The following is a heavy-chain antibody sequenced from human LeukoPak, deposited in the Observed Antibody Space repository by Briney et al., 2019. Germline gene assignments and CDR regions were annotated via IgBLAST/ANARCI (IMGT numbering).Heavy chain of an antibody. CDR3: AAETMTTVTTEDY. J-gene: IGHJ4*02. CDR2: IVVGSGNT. D-gene: IGHD4-17*01. CDR1: GFTFTSSA. V-gene: IGHV1-58*01. Sequence: EASVKVSCKASGFTFTSSAVQWVPQARGQRLEWIGWIVVGSGNTNYAQKFQERVTITRDMSTSTAYMELSSLRSEDTAVYYCAAETMTTVTTEDYWGQGTLVTVSS.